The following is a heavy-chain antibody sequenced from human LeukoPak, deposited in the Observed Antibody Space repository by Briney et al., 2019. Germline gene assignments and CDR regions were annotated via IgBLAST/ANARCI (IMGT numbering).Heavy chain of an antibody. CDR2: IKEDSSEK. D-gene: IGHD4-11*01. Sequence: PGGSLRLSCAASGFSFSSYYMHWVRRAPGKGLEWVANIKEDSSEKNSADSVKGRSTISRDNAKKSLYLQTNSLRDEDTAVYYCARDSSYSFDYWGQGILVTVSS. J-gene: IGHJ4*02. CDR3: ARDSSYSFDY. CDR1: GFSFSSYY. V-gene: IGHV3-7*01.